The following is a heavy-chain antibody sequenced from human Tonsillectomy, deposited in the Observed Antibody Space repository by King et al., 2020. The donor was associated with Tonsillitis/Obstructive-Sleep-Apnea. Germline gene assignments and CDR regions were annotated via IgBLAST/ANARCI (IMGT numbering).Heavy chain of an antibody. D-gene: IGHD5-12*01. V-gene: IGHV3-64*01. Sequence: MQLVQSGGGLVQPGGSLRLSCAASGFTFSSYALHCVRQAPGKGLEYVSAISSNGGSTYYANSVKGRFTVSRDNSKNTLYLQMGSLRAEDMAVYNCARGGYDSPYYMDVWGKGATVTVSS. J-gene: IGHJ6*03. CDR3: ARGGYDSPYYMDV. CDR1: GFTFSSYA. CDR2: ISSNGGST.